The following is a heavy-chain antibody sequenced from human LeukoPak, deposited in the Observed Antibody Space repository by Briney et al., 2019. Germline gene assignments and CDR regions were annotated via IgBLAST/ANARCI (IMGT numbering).Heavy chain of an antibody. CDR3: AKASSGWFRGGIDY. Sequence: GGSLRLSCAASGFTFSSYWMHWVRQAPGKGLVWVSRINSDGSTTNYADSVKGRFTISRDNAKNTLYLQMNSLRAEDTAVYYCAKASSGWFRGGIDYWGQGTLVTVSS. D-gene: IGHD6-19*01. CDR1: GFTFSSYW. J-gene: IGHJ4*02. V-gene: IGHV3-74*01. CDR2: INSDGSTT.